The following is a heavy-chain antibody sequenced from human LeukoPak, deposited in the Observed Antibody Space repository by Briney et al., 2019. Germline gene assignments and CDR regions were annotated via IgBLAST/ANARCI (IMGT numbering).Heavy chain of an antibody. Sequence: PGRSLRLSCAASGFTFSSYAMHWVRQAPGKGLEWVAVISYDGSNKYYADSVKGRFTISRDNSKNTLYLQMNSLRAGDTAVYYCAKEARKEMATITSYWGQGTLVTVSS. CDR1: GFTFSSYA. CDR2: ISYDGSNK. J-gene: IGHJ4*02. V-gene: IGHV3-30*04. CDR3: AKEARKEMATITSY. D-gene: IGHD5-24*01.